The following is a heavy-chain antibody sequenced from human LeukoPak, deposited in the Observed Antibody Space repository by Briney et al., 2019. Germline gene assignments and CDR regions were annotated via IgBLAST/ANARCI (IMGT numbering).Heavy chain of an antibody. J-gene: IGHJ4*02. CDR3: AKGGTTGTTLY. CDR1: GFAFSSYA. Sequence: GTSRRLSCAASGFAFSSYAVHWVRQAPGKGLEWLAVVSAHGVDKFYADSVKGRFTISRDNSKNTLYLQMNSLRAEDTAVYYCAKGGTTGTTLYWGQGTLVTVSS. V-gene: IGHV3-30*04. CDR2: VSAHGVDK. D-gene: IGHD1-1*01.